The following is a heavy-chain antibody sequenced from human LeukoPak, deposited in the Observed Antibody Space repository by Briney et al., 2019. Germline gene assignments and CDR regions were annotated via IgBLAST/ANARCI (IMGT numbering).Heavy chain of an antibody. CDR1: GYTLTSYG. D-gene: IGHD2-2*01. V-gene: IGHV1-18*01. CDR2: ISAYNGNT. CDR3: ARDIVVVPAALLMDV. J-gene: IGHJ6*04. Sequence: GASVKVSCKASGYTLTSYGISWVRQAPGQGLEWMGWISAYNGNTNYAQKLQGRGTMTTDTSTSTAYMELRSLRSDDTAVYYCARDIVVVPAALLMDVWGKGTTVTASS.